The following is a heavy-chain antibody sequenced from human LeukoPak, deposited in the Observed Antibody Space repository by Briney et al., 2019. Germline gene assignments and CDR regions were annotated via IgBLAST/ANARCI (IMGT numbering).Heavy chain of an antibody. CDR3: ARSSGWLRFDY. J-gene: IGHJ4*02. CDR1: GFTFSRYV. Sequence: GGSLRLSCAASGFTFSRYVMNRVRQDPGKGLGLGSYITSSGSTRYYAASVKDLFTIARDNAQNALYLQMNSLRAEDTAVYYGARSSGWLRFDYWGQGTLVTVSS. D-gene: IGHD6-19*01. CDR2: ITSSGSTR. V-gene: IGHV3-48*03.